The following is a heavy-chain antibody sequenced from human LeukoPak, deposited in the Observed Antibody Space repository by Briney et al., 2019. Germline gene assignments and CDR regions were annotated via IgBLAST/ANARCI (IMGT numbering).Heavy chain of an antibody. V-gene: IGHV3-23*01. Sequence: PGGSLRLSCAASGFTFSSYGMSWVRQAPGKGLEWVSAISNNGGYTYHADSVQGRFTISRDNSKSTLCLQMNSLRAEDTAVYYCAKQLGYCSDGSCYFPYWGQGTLVTVSS. CDR3: AKQLGYCSDGSCYFPY. J-gene: IGHJ4*02. D-gene: IGHD2-15*01. CDR2: ISNNGGYT. CDR1: GFTFSSYG.